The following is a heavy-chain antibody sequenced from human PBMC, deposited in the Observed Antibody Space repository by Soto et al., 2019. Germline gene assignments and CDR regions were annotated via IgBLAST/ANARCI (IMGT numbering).Heavy chain of an antibody. V-gene: IGHV4-39*01. CDR2: IYYSGSS. Sequence: PSETLSLTCTVSGGSISSSNHYWGWIRQPPGKGLEWIGSIYYSGSSYYNPSLKSRVTMSVDTSKNQFSLKLNSVTAADTAVYYCARRTPLVPAQRVGYYYGMDVWGQGTTVT. J-gene: IGHJ6*02. D-gene: IGHD2-2*01. CDR1: GGSISSSNHY. CDR3: ARRTPLVPAQRVGYYYGMDV.